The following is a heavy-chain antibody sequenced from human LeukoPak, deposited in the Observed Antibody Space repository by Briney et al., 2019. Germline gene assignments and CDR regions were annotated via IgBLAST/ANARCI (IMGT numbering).Heavy chain of an antibody. Sequence: QAGRSLRLSCAASGFTFSRHAMHWVRQAPGKGLEYVSVISSNGGSTYYGNSVKGRFTISRDNSKNTLYLQMGSLRTEDTAVYYCARDVGPFDYWGQGTLVTVSS. V-gene: IGHV3-64*01. CDR3: ARDVGPFDY. D-gene: IGHD2-15*01. CDR1: GFTFSRHA. CDR2: ISSNGGST. J-gene: IGHJ4*02.